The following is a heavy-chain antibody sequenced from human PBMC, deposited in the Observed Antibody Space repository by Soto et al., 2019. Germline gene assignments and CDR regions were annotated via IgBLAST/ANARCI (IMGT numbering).Heavy chain of an antibody. CDR1: GYTFTSYY. CDR3: ASRGDYYDSSGYQGYGAFDI. Sequence: ASVKVSCKASGYTFTSYYMHWVRQAPGQGLEWMGIINPSGGSTSYAQKFQGRVTMTRDTSTSTVYMELSSLRSEDTAVYYCASRGDYYDSSGYQGYGAFDIWGQGTMVTVSS. D-gene: IGHD3-22*01. J-gene: IGHJ3*02. V-gene: IGHV1-46*01. CDR2: INPSGGST.